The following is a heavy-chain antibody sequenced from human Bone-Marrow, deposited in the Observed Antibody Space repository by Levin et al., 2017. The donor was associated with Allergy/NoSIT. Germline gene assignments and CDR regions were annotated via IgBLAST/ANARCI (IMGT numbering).Heavy chain of an antibody. CDR1: GGSITSVDSY. V-gene: IGHV4-30-4*01. CDR3: AREFRDSSGVYYFEY. Sequence: SQTLSLTCTVSGGSITSVDSYWSWLRQPPGKDLEWIGYIYYSGSSYYNPSLESRVTISVDTSTNQFYLRLTSVTAADTAVYYCAREFRDSSGVYYFEYWGQGTLVIVSS. J-gene: IGHJ4*02. CDR2: IYYSGSS. D-gene: IGHD5-18*01.